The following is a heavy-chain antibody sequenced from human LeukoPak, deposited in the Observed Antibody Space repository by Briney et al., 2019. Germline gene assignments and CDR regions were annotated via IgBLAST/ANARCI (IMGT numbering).Heavy chain of an antibody. J-gene: IGHJ5*02. CDR3: ARGQGATVPQVGKNWFDP. D-gene: IGHD1-26*01. Sequence: SETLSLTCAVYIDFFSNYHWNWLRETPAKGVEGVGEVNESGGTNISPSLRSRVILSVDTSKNQFSLKLISVTVADTAIYYCARGQGATVPQVGKNWFDPWGQGTRVIVSS. V-gene: IGHV4-34*01. CDR2: VNESGGT. CDR1: IDFFSNYH.